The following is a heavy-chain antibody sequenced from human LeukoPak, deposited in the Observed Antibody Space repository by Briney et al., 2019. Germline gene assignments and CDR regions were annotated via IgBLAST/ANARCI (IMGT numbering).Heavy chain of an antibody. J-gene: IGHJ4*02. CDR2: IYYSGTT. D-gene: IGHD6-13*01. V-gene: IGHV4-59*01. CDR1: GGSISSYY. Sequence: PSETLSLTCTVSGGSISSYYWSWIRQPPGKGLQWIGYIYYSGTTDYNPSLKSRVTISVDTSKNQFSLNLTSVTAADTAVYYCARVGYSSSSWGQGTLVTVSS. CDR3: ARVGYSSSS.